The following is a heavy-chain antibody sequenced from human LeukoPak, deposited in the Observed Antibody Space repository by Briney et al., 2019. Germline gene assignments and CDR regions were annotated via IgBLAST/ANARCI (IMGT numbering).Heavy chain of an antibody. CDR2: ISSSSSYI. CDR3: ARDPREIGIAAAWRNYYYYMDV. J-gene: IGHJ6*03. CDR1: GFTFSSYS. D-gene: IGHD6-13*01. Sequence: TGGSLRLSCAASGFTFSSYSMNWVRQAPGKGLEWVSSISSSSSYIYYADSVKGRFTISRDNAKNSLYLQMNSLRAEDTAVYYCARDPREIGIAAAWRNYYYYMDVWGKGTTVTVSS. V-gene: IGHV3-21*01.